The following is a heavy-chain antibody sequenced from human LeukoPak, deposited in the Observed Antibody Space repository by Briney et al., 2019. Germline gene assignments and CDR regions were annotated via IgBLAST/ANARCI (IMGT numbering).Heavy chain of an antibody. V-gene: IGHV4-61*02. CDR3: ARRRRGDYGRGYFDY. CDR1: GGSISSGSYY. J-gene: IGHJ4*02. CDR2: IYTSGST. Sequence: SQTLSLTCTVAGGSISSGSYYWSWIRQPAGKGLEWIGRIYTSGSTNYNPSLKSRVTISVDTSKNQFSLKLSSVTAADTAVYYCARRRRGDYGRGYFDYWGQGTLVTVSS. D-gene: IGHD4-17*01.